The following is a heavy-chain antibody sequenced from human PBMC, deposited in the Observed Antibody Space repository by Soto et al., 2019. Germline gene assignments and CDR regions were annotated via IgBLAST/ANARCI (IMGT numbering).Heavy chain of an antibody. V-gene: IGHV1-69*13. Sequence: ASGKVSWKASGGTFSSYAISWVRQAPGQGLEWMGGIIPIFGTANYAQKFQGRVTITADESTSTAYMELSSLRSEDTAVYYCARGTTSVYYDSSGYYYYWGQGTLVTVSS. D-gene: IGHD3-22*01. CDR2: IIPIFGTA. J-gene: IGHJ4*02. CDR1: GGTFSSYA. CDR3: ARGTTSVYYDSSGYYYY.